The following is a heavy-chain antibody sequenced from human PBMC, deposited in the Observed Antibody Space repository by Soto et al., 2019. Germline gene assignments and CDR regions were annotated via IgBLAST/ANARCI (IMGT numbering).Heavy chain of an antibody. CDR2: ISWNSGDI. J-gene: IGHJ6*03. Sequence: EVQLVESGGGLVHPGRSLRLSCAASGFTFDDYAMHWVRQAPGKGLEWVSSISWNSGDIGYADSVKGRFTISRDNAKNSRYLQMNSLRAEDTALYYCAKGNFAYYYYYMDVWGKGTTVTVSS. CDR1: GFTFDDYA. V-gene: IGHV3-9*01. CDR3: AKGNFAYYYYYMDV.